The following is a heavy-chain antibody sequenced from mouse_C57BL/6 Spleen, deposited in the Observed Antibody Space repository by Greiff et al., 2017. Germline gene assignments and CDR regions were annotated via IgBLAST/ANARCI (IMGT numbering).Heavy chain of an antibody. D-gene: IGHD1-1*01. CDR3: ARVDYGSSYDY. J-gene: IGHJ2*01. CDR2: IDPKSGGT. V-gene: IGHV1-72*01. CDR1: GYTFTSYW. Sequence: QVQLQQPGAELVKPGASVKLSCKASGYTFTSYWMHWVKQRPGRGLEWIGRIDPKSGGTKYNEKFKSKATLTVDKPASTAYMQLSSLTSEDSAVYYCARVDYGSSYDYWGQGTTLTVSS.